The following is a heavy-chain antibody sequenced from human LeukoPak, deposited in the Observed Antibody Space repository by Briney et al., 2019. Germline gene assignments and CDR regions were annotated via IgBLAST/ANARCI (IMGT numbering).Heavy chain of an antibody. CDR1: GFTFNTYG. CDR2: ISSSRSSI. J-gene: IGHJ3*02. D-gene: IGHD6-6*01. CDR3: ARGGAARPDI. V-gene: IGHV3-48*01. Sequence: GGSLRLSCAASGFTFNTYGMSWVRQAPRKGLEWVSYISSSRSSIDYADSVRGRFTISRDNARNSLYLQMNSLRAEDTAVYYCARGGAARPDIWGQGTMVTVSS.